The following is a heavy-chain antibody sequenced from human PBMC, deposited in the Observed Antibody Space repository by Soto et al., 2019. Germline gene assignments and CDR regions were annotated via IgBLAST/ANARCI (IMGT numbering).Heavy chain of an antibody. CDR3: ARGRYGDY. D-gene: IGHD1-1*01. CDR1: GYTFTTYG. CDR2: ISAHNDNP. V-gene: IGHV1-18*01. Sequence: QVHLVQSGAEVRKPGASVKVSCKGSGYTFTTYGITWGRQAPGQGLEWMGWISAHNDNPNYAQKVQGRVTVTRDTSTSTAHMQLRNLRSDDTAVYYGARGRYGDYWGQGALVTVSS. J-gene: IGHJ4*02.